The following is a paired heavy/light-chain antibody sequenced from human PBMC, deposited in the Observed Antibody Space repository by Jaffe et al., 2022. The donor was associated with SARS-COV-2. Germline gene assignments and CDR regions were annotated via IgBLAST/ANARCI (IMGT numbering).Light chain of an antibody. CDR1: QSVGSTY. J-gene: IGKJ1*01. Sequence: EIVLTQSPDTLSLSLGERATLSCRASQSVGSTYLAWYQQKPGQAPRLLIYGASSRATGIPDRFSGSGSGTDFTLTISRLEPEDFAVYYCQQYGRSPPRTFGQGTKVEIK. CDR3: QQYGRSPPRT. V-gene: IGKV3-20*01. CDR2: GAS.
Heavy chain of an antibody. CDR3: AKEYGSVYSYYMDV. V-gene: IGHV3-23*04. J-gene: IGHJ6*03. CDR1: GFIFSSYA. D-gene: IGHD3-10*01. Sequence: EVHLVESGGGLVQPGGSLRLSCAASGFIFSSYAMNWVRQAPGKGLEWVSGISGSGVSIYHADSVKGRFTISRDNSKNTLYLQMNSLRAEDTAVYYCAKEYGSVYSYYMDVWGKGTTVTVSS. CDR2: ISGSGVSI.